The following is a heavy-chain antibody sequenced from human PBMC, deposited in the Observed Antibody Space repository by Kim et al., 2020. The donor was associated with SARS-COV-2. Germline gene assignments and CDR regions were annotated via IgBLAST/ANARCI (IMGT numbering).Heavy chain of an antibody. Sequence: GGSLRLSCTASGFTFGDYAMSWFRQAPGKGLEWVGFIRSKAYGGTTEYAASVKGRFTISRDDSKSIAYLQMNSLKTEDTAVYYCTRVVPAAMDYYGMDVWGQGTTVTVSS. CDR1: GFTFGDYA. CDR3: TRVVPAAMDYYGMDV. D-gene: IGHD2-2*01. V-gene: IGHV3-49*03. J-gene: IGHJ6*02. CDR2: IRSKAYGGTT.